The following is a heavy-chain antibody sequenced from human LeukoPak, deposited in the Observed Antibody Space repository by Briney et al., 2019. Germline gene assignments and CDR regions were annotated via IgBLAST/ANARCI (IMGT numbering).Heavy chain of an antibody. J-gene: IGHJ4*02. CDR2: ISSSGSTI. CDR1: GFTFSSYE. CDR3: ARERCSSTSCYADY. Sequence: PGGSLRLSCAASGFTFSSYEMNWVRQAPGKGLEWVSYISSSGSTIYYADSVKGRFTISRDNAKNSLYLQMNSLRAEDTAVYYCARERCSSTSCYADYWGQGTLVTVSS. D-gene: IGHD2-2*01. V-gene: IGHV3-48*03.